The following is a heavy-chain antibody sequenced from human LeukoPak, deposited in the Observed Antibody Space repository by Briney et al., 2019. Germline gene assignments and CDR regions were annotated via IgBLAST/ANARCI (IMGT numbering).Heavy chain of an antibody. J-gene: IGHJ3*02. V-gene: IGHV4-61*02. D-gene: IGHD3-10*01. CDR3: ARSWFGERAFDI. Sequence: SETLSLTCTVSGGSISSGSYYWSWIRQPAGEGLEWIGRMYTSGSTNYNPSLKSRVTISVDTSKTQFSLRLSSVTAADTAVYYCARSWFGERAFDIWGQGTMVTVSS. CDR1: GGSISSGSYY. CDR2: MYTSGST.